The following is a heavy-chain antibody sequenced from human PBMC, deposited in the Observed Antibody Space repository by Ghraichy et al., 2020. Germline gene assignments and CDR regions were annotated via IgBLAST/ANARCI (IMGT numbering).Heavy chain of an antibody. CDR2: INHSGST. J-gene: IGHJ6*03. Sequence: SETLSLTCAVYGGSFSGYYWSWIRQPPGKGLEWIGEINHSGSTNYNPSLKSRVTISVDTSKNQFSLKLSSVTAADTAVNYCVRGSPLWAYYYYYYMDVWGKGTTVTVSS. CDR3: VRGSPLWAYYYYYYMDV. D-gene: IGHD2-21*01. CDR1: GGSFSGYY. V-gene: IGHV4-34*01.